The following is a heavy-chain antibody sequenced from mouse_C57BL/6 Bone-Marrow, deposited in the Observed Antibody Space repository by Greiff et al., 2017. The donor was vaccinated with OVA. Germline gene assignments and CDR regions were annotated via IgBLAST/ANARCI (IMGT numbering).Heavy chain of an antibody. J-gene: IGHJ2*01. V-gene: IGHV1-72*01. CDR1: GYTFTSYW. CDR2: IDPSSGGT. Sequence: QVQLKQPGAELVKPGASVKLSCKASGYTFTSYWMHWVKQRPGRGLEWIGRIDPSSGGTKYNEKFKSKATLTVDKPSSTAYMQLSSLTSEDSAVYYCARGRLRRDYFDYWGQGTTLTVSS. CDR3: ARGRLRRDYFDY. D-gene: IGHD2-4*01.